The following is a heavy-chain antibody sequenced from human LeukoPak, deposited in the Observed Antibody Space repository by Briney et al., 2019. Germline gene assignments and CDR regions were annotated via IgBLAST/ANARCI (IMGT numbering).Heavy chain of an antibody. CDR3: ARVIGSYGDSAY. J-gene: IGHJ4*02. CDR2: ISSTSSAI. V-gene: IGHV3-48*04. Sequence: GGSLRLSCAASGFTFSSYSMNWVRQAPGKGLEWVSYISSTSSAIYYADSLKGRFTISRDNAKNSLYLQMNSLRAEDTAAYYCARVIGSYGDSAYWGQGTLVTVSS. CDR1: GFTFSSYS. D-gene: IGHD1-26*01.